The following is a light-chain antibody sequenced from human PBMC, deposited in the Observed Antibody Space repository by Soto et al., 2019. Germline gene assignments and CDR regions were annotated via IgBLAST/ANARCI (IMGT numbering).Light chain of an antibody. J-gene: IGKJ1*01. V-gene: IGKV3-20*01. CDR2: GAS. CDR1: QSVSNNY. Sequence: EIGLTQSPGTLSLSPGERATLSCRASQSVSNNYLAWDQQKPGQAPRLLIYGASNRATGIPDRFSGSGAGTDFTLTISRLEPEDCAVYYCQQYGSSGTFGQGTKVDIK. CDR3: QQYGSSGT.